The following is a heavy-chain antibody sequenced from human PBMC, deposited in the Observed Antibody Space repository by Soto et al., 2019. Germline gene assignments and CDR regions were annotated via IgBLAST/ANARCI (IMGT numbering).Heavy chain of an antibody. V-gene: IGHV3-21*01. CDR1: GFTFSSYS. Sequence: LRLSCSASGFTFSSYSMNWVRQAPGKGLEWVSSISSSSSYIYYADLVKGRFTISRDNAKNSPYLQMNSLRAEDTAVYYCARGKGELFDYWGQGTLVTVSS. J-gene: IGHJ4*02. CDR3: ARGKGELFDY. CDR2: ISSSSSYI. D-gene: IGHD3-10*01.